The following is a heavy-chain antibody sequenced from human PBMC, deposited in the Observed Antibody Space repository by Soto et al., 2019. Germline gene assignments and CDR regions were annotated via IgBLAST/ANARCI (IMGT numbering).Heavy chain of an antibody. J-gene: IGHJ6*02. D-gene: IGHD4-17*01. Sequence: QLQLQESGSGLVKPSQTLSLTCAVSGGSISSGGYSWSWIRQPPGKGLEWNGYICESGSTYYNPSLKSRVTIPVHRSKNQFSLKLSSVTAADTAVYYCARAHYGDYGHGMDVWGQGTPVTVSS. V-gene: IGHV4-30-2*01. CDR2: ICESGST. CDR1: GGSISSGGYS. CDR3: ARAHYGDYGHGMDV.